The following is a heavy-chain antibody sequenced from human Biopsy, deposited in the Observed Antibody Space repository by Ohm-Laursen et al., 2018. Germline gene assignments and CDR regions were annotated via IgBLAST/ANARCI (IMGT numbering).Heavy chain of an antibody. V-gene: IGHV3-66*01. Sequence: SLRLSCAASAFNVDRNHMNWVRQAPGKGLEWVSMIHGSGRTDYADSVKGRFTVSRDNSKDTVYLQMNALGVDDTAMYYCAGAGGHSFWGQGALVTVSS. CDR3: AGAGGHSF. CDR1: AFNVDRNH. CDR2: IHGSGRT. D-gene: IGHD3-16*01. J-gene: IGHJ4*02.